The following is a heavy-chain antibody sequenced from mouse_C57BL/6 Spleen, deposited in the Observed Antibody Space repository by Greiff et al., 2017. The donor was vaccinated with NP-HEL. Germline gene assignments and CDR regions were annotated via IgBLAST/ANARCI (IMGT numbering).Heavy chain of an antibody. V-gene: IGHV5-4*01. CDR1: GFTFSSYA. CDR3: ARDQRPLYFDY. Sequence: DVKLVESGGGLVKPGGSLKLSCAASGFTFSSYAMSWVRQTPEKRLEWVATISDGGSYTYYPDNVKGRFTISRDNAKNNLYLQMSHLKSEDTAMYYCARDQRPLYFDYWGQGTTLTVSS. CDR2: ISDGGSYT. J-gene: IGHJ2*01.